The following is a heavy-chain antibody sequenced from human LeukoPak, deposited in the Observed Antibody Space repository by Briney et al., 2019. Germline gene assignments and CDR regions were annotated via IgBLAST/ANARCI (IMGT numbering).Heavy chain of an antibody. CDR1: GYTFTGYY. V-gene: IGHV1-2*02. CDR3: VQFELDY. CDR2: ISPNTGGT. Sequence: ASVKVSCKASGYTFTGYYMHWVRQAPGQGLEWMGWISPNTGGTNYAQKFQGRVTMTRDTSISTAYMDLSRLRSDDTAVYYCVQFELDYWGQRTLVTVSS. J-gene: IGHJ4*02. D-gene: IGHD1-7*01.